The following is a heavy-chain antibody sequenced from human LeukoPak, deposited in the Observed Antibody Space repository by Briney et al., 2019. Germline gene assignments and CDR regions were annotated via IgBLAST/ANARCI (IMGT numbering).Heavy chain of an antibody. CDR1: GFTFSSYE. J-gene: IGHJ1*01. D-gene: IGHD3-22*01. V-gene: IGHV3-48*03. Sequence: PGGSLRLSCAASGFTFSSYEMNWVRQAPGKGLEWVSYIGSSGSTIYYADSVKGRFTISRDNAKNSLYLQMNSLRAEDTALYYCAGTYYYDSSGFYPEFFQHWGQGTLVIISS. CDR3: AGTYYYDSSGFYPEFFQH. CDR2: IGSSGSTI.